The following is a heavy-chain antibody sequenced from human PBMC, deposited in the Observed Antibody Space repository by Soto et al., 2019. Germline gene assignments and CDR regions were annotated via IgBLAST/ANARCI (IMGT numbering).Heavy chain of an antibody. Sequence: QVQLVESGGGVVQPGRSLRLSCAASGFTFSSYSMHWVRQAPGKGLEWVAVISYDVNNKYYADSVKGRFTISRDNSKSKLYMPMNRLGPEDTALYFCACARGYCAFQFGVHFDYWGQGSLVTVSS. J-gene: IGHJ4*02. CDR2: ISYDVNNK. D-gene: IGHD5-18*01. CDR3: ACARGYCAFQFGVHFDY. CDR1: GFTFSSYS. V-gene: IGHV3-30-3*01.